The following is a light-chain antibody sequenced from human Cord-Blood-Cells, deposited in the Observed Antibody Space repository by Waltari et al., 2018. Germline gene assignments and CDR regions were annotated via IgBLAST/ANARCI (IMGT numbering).Light chain of an antibody. CDR3: QQYNSYPI. V-gene: IGKV1-5*01. CDR2: DAS. Sequence: DIQMTQSPSTLSASVGDRVTITCRASRSISSWLAWYQQKPGKAPKLLVYDASSLESGVPSRFSGSGSGTDFTLTISSLQPDDFATYYCQQYNSYPIFGGGTKVEIK. CDR1: RSISSW. J-gene: IGKJ4*01.